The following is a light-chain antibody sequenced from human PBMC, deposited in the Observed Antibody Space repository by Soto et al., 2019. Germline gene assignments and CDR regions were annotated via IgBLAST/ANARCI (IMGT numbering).Light chain of an antibody. CDR3: MQALQTPPT. J-gene: IGKJ2*01. Sequence: DIVMTQSPLSLPVTPGEPASISCRSSQSLLHSNGYNYLDWYLQKPGQSPQLLIYLGSNRASGVPGRISGSGSGTDFTLKISRVEAEDVGVYYCMQALQTPPTLGQGTKLEIK. CDR2: LGS. CDR1: QSLLHSNGYNY. V-gene: IGKV2-28*01.